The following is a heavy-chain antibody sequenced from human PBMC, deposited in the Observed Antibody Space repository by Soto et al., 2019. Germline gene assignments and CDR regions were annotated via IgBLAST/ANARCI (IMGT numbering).Heavy chain of an antibody. J-gene: IGHJ4*02. CDR1: GYTFTSYG. CDR3: ARYSSSWEDFDY. Sequence: ASVQVSCKASGYTFTSYGISWVRQAPGQGLEWMGWISAYNGNTNYAQKLQGRVTMTTDTSTSTAYMELRSLRSDDTAVYYCARYSSSWEDFDYWGQGTLVTVSS. D-gene: IGHD6-13*01. V-gene: IGHV1-18*01. CDR2: ISAYNGNT.